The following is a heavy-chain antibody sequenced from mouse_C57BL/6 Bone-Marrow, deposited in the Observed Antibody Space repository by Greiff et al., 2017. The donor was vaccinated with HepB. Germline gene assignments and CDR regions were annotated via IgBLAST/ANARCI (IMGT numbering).Heavy chain of an antibody. J-gene: IGHJ2*01. CDR3: ARFYPAYFDY. CDR2: IHPNSGST. Sequence: VQLQQPGAELVKPGASVKLSCKASGYTFTSYWMHWVKQRPGQGLEWIGMIHPNSGSTNYNEKFKSKATLTVDKSSSTAYMQLSSRTSEDSAVYYCARFYPAYFDYWGQGTTLTVSS. CDR1: GYTFTSYW. V-gene: IGHV1-64*01.